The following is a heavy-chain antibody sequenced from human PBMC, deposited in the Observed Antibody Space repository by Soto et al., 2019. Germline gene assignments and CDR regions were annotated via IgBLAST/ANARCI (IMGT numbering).Heavy chain of an antibody. CDR1: GFTFNNYA. Sequence: GGSLRLSCAASGFTFNNYAMTWVRQAPGKGLEWVSTISGSGGSTYYADSVKGRFTISRANSKNTLYLQMNSLRAEDTAVYYCARGPGYYDSSGYRFWGQGTLVTVSS. CDR2: ISGSGGST. D-gene: IGHD3-22*01. V-gene: IGHV3-23*01. J-gene: IGHJ4*02. CDR3: ARGPGYYDSSGYRF.